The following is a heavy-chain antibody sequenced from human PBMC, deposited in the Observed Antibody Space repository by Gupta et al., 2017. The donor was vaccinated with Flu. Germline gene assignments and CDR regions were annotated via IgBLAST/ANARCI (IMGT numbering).Heavy chain of an antibody. J-gene: IGHJ3*02. D-gene: IGHD1-26*01. CDR3: ARLGPYDAFDI. Sequence: MNWVRQAPGKGLEWGASISFSGGYIHYADSVKGRFTISRDNAENSLFLQMGTLTAEDSAVYYCARLGPYDAFDIWGQGTVVSVSS. CDR2: ISFSGGYI. V-gene: IGHV3-21*06.